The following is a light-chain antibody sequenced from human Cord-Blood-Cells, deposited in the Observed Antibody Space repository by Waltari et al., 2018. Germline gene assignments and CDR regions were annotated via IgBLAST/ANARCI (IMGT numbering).Light chain of an antibody. CDR2: YVS. CDR1: SSDVGGYNY. J-gene: IGLJ1*01. Sequence: QSALTQPASVSGSPGQSITISCTGTSSDVGGYNYVSWYQQHPGKAPKLMIYYVSNRPAGVSNRFAGSKSGNTASLTISGLQAEDEADYYCSSYTSSSTLVFGTATKITVL. V-gene: IGLV2-14*01. CDR3: SSYTSSSTLV.